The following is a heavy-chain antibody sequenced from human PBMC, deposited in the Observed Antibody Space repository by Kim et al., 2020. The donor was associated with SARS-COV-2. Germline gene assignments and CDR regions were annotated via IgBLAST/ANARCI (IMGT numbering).Heavy chain of an antibody. Sequence: GGSLRLSCAASGFTFSSYGMHWVRQAPGKGLEWVAVISYDGSNKYYADSVKGRFTISRDNSKNTLYLQMNSLRAEDTAVYYCAKDSSLLWFGELAPNWYFDYWGQGTLVTVSS. D-gene: IGHD3-10*01. CDR1: GFTFSSYG. J-gene: IGHJ4*02. CDR2: ISYDGSNK. CDR3: AKDSSLLWFGELAPNWYFDY. V-gene: IGHV3-30*18.